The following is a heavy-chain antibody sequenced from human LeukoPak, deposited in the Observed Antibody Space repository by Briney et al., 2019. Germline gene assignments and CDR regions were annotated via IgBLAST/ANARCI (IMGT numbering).Heavy chain of an antibody. CDR3: ARDHSSGWYSDYFDY. D-gene: IGHD6-19*01. CDR2: IWYDGSNK. CDR1: GFTFSSYG. J-gene: IGHJ4*02. V-gene: IGHV3-33*01. Sequence: GGSLRLSCAASGFTFSSYGMHWVRQAPGKGLEWVAVIWYDGSNKYYADSVKGRLTISRDNSKNTLYLQMNSLRAEDTAVYYCARDHSSGWYSDYFDYWGQGTLVTVSS.